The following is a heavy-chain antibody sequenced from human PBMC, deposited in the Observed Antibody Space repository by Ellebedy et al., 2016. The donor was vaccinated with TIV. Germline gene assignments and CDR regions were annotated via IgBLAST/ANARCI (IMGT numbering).Heavy chain of an antibody. Sequence: GESLKISCAASGFTFRSYWMSWVRQAPGKGLEWVGNINQDGSDKYYVDSVKGRFSISRDNAKNSLYLQMNSLRGEDTALYFCARDGSYGDYLSPRHAFNMWGQGTIVTVSS. CDR2: INQDGSDK. J-gene: IGHJ3*02. V-gene: IGHV3-7*01. CDR1: GFTFRSYW. CDR3: ARDGSYGDYLSPRHAFNM. D-gene: IGHD4-17*01.